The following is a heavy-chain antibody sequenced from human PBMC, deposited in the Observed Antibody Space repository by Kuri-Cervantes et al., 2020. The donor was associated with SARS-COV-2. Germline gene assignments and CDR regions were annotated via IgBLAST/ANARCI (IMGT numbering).Heavy chain of an antibody. J-gene: IGHJ3*02. CDR2: ISAYNGNT. D-gene: IGHD6-6*01. V-gene: IGHV1-18*01. CDR1: GYTFTSYG. Sequence: ASVKVSCKASGYTFTSYGISWVRQAPGQGLEWMGWISAYNGNTNYAQKLQGRVTMTRDSSTSTLYMEPSSLTSDDTAVYYCAREIYSTSSQAFDIWGQGTMVTVSS. CDR3: AREIYSTSSQAFDI.